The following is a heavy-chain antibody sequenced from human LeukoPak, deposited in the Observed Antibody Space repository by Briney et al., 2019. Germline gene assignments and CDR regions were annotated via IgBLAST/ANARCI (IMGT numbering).Heavy chain of an antibody. CDR1: GFTFSSYG. D-gene: IGHD5-12*01. Sequence: GGSLRLSCAASGFTFSSYGMHWVRQAPGKGLEWVAFIRYDGSNKYYADSVKGRFTISRDNSKDTLYLQMNSLRAEDTAVYYCAKDRVRCGYGTYYMDVWGKGTTVTVSS. CDR2: IRYDGSNK. CDR3: AKDRVRCGYGTYYMDV. V-gene: IGHV3-30*02. J-gene: IGHJ6*03.